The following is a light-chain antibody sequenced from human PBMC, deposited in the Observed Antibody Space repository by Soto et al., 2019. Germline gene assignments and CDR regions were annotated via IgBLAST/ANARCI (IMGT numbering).Light chain of an antibody. CDR1: FSNIGSNT. V-gene: IGLV1-44*01. J-gene: IGLJ2*01. CDR3: AAWDDSLNGVV. Sequence: QSVLTQSPSASGTPGQRVTISCSGSFSNIGSNTVNWYEQLPGTAPKLLIYSNNQRPSGVPDRISGTKSGTSASLAIRGLQADDEADYYGAAWDDSLNGVVFGGGTKLTVL. CDR2: SNN.